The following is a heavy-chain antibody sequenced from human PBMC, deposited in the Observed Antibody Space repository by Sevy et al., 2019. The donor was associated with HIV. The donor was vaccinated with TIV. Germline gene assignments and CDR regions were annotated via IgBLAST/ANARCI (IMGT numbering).Heavy chain of an antibody. D-gene: IGHD3-3*01. CDR1: GFTFSSYG. V-gene: IGHV3-30*18. J-gene: IGHJ6*02. CDR3: AKDHEGYDFWSGYYHPYYYYYGMDV. CDR2: ISYDGSNK. Sequence: GGSLRLSCAASGFTFSSYGMHWVRQAPGKGLEWVVVISYDGSNKYYADSVKGRFTISRDNSKNTLYLQMNSLRAEDTAVYYWAKDHEGYDFWSGYYHPYYYYYGMDVWGQGTTVTVSS.